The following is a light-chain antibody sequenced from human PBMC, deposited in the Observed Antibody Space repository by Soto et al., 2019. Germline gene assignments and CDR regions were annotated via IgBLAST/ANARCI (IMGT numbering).Light chain of an antibody. CDR1: QSFSNNY. CDR2: GAS. CDR3: QQYGSSGT. J-gene: IGKJ1*01. V-gene: IGKV3-20*01. Sequence: EIGLTQSPCTLSLSTGERATLSCRASQSFSNNYLAWYQQKPGQAPRLLIYGASNRATGIPDRFSGSGSGTDFTLTISRLEPEDFAVYYCQQYGSSGTFAQGTKV.